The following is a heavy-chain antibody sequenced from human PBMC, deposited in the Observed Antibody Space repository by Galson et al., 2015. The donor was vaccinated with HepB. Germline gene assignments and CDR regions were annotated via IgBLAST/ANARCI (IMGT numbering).Heavy chain of an antibody. V-gene: IGHV7-4-1*02. D-gene: IGHD1-26*01. CDR1: GYTFTSYA. J-gene: IGHJ4*02. CDR3: ARNGDSGSYYNFDY. CDR2: INTNTGNP. Sequence: SVKVSCKASGYTFTSYAMNWVRQAPGQGLEWMGWINTNTGNPTYAQGFTGRFVFSLGTSVSTAYLQISSLKAEDTAVYYCARNGDSGSYYNFDYWGQGTLVTVSS.